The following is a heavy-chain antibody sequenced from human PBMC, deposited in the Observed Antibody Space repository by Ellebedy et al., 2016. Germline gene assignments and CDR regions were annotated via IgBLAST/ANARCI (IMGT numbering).Heavy chain of an antibody. D-gene: IGHD3-22*01. V-gene: IGHV1-18*01. CDR2: ISAYNGDT. CDR1: GYPFTSYG. CDR3: ARAGYDSSGTSQHNYYYYGLDV. Sequence: ASVKVSCKASGYPFTSYGFNWVRQAPGQGLEWMGWISAYNGDTKYPQKFLGRVTMTTDTSTSTAYMELRSLRSDDTAVYFCARAGYDSSGTSQHNYYYYGLDVWGQGTTVSVSS. J-gene: IGHJ6*02.